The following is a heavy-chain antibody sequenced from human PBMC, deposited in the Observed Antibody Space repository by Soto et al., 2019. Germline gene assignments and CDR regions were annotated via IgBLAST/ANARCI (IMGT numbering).Heavy chain of an antibody. CDR1: GFSLTDYG. D-gene: IGHD1-26*01. CDR3: VRDGEWGKWNFDY. CDR2: LHLVGDR. Sequence: QVQLLESGGGVVQPGTSLRLTCVVSGFSLTDYGIHWVRQPPGKGLEWVSFLHLVGDRHYLESVKGRFTISRDISKNTVSMEMHSLRADDTAVYYCVRDGEWGKWNFDYWGQGTPVTVSS. J-gene: IGHJ4*02. V-gene: IGHV3-33*01.